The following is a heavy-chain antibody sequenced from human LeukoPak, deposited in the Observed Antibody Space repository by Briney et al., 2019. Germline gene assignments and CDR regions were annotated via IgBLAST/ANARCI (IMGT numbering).Heavy chain of an antibody. D-gene: IGHD3-22*01. CDR2: IIPIFGTA. CDR1: GGTFSSYA. Sequence: SVKVSCKASGGTFSSYAIGWVRQAPGQGLEWMGGIIPIFGTANYAQKFQGRVTITADESTSTAYMELSSLRSEDTAVYYCASRSPAPMVVVIDYYGMDVWGQGTTVTVSS. CDR3: ASRSPAPMVVVIDYYGMDV. J-gene: IGHJ6*02. V-gene: IGHV1-69*13.